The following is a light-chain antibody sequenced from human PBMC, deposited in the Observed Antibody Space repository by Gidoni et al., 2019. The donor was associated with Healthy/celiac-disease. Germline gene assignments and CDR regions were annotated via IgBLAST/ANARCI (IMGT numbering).Light chain of an antibody. CDR1: QSISSY. J-gene: IGKJ5*01. Sequence: DIQLTQSPSFLSASGGDRVTITCRASQSISSYLAWYQQKPGKAPKLLIYAASNLQSGVPSRFSGSGSGTEFTLTISSLQPEDFATYYCQQLNSSPVTFGQGTRLEIK. CDR3: QQLNSSPVT. V-gene: IGKV1-9*01. CDR2: AAS.